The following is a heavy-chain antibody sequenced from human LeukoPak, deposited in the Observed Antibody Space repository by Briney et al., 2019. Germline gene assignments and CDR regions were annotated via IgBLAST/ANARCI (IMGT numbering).Heavy chain of an antibody. V-gene: IGHV3-21*01. CDR2: ISSSSSYI. CDR1: GFTFSSYS. CDR3: ARELWGATAFDY. Sequence: PGGSLRLSCAASGFTFSSYSMNWVRQAPGKGLEWVSSISSSSSYIYYADSVKGRFTISRDNAKNSLYLQMNSLRAEDTAVYYCARELWGATAFDYWGQGTLVTVSS. D-gene: IGHD1-26*01. J-gene: IGHJ4*02.